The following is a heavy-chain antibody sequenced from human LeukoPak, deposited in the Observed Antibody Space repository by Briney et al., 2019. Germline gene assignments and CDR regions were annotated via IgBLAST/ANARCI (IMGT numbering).Heavy chain of an antibody. Sequence: AGGSLRLSCVATGPSVSSNFMSWVRQAPGKGLEWVSVIYGGGSTYYADSVKGRFTISRDTPKNTLYLQMNSLRVEDTAVYYCASWPVGWYGEDSWGQGTLVTVSS. D-gene: IGHD6-19*01. CDR2: IYGGGST. CDR3: ASWPVGWYGEDS. CDR1: GPSVSSNF. J-gene: IGHJ4*02. V-gene: IGHV3-53*01.